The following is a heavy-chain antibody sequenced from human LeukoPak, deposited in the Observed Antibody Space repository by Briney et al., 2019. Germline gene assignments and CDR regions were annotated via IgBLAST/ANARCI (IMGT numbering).Heavy chain of an antibody. Sequence: TGGSLRLSCAASGFTFSSYAMHWVRQAPGKGLEWVAVISYDGSNKYYADSVKGRFTISRDNSKNTLYLQMNSLRAEDTAVYYCAKVSSSWLQDIDYWGQETLVTVSS. CDR3: AKVSSSWLQDIDY. CDR2: ISYDGSNK. V-gene: IGHV3-30-3*01. J-gene: IGHJ4*02. D-gene: IGHD6-13*01. CDR1: GFTFSSYA.